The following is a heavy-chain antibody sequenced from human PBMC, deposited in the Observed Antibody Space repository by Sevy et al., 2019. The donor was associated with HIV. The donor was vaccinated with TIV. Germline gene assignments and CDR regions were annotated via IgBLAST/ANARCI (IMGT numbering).Heavy chain of an antibody. Sequence: GGSLRLSCTVSGFIFSNFAMHWVRQAPGKGLEWVAVTSYDGSHKYYADSVKGRFTVSRDNSRNILSLEMNSLRRDDTAVYYCARGENDDEFFQYWRQGTLVTVSS. V-gene: IGHV3-30*04. D-gene: IGHD1-26*01. CDR3: ARGENDDEFFQY. CDR1: GFIFSNFA. J-gene: IGHJ1*01. CDR2: TSYDGSHK.